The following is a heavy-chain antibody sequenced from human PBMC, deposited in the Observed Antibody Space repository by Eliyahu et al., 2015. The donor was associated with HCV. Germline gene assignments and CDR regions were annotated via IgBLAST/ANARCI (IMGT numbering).Heavy chain of an antibody. CDR2: IYHSGST. CDR3: ARSLLWFGESYYYYYMDV. J-gene: IGHJ6*03. D-gene: IGHD3-10*01. CDR1: GGSIXSSNW. Sequence: QVQLQESGPGLVKPSGTLSLTCPVSGGSIXSSNWWSWVRQPPGKGLEWIGEIYHSGSTNYNPSLKSRVTISVDKSKNQFSLKLSSVTAADTAVYYCARSLLWFGESYYYYYMDVWGKGTTVTVSS. V-gene: IGHV4-4*02.